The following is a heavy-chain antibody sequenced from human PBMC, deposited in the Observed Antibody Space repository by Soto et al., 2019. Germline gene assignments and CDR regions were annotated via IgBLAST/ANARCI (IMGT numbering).Heavy chain of an antibody. D-gene: IGHD2-21*01. CDR2: ISYSGNTI. J-gene: IGHJ6*02. CDR3: GREPGLWSDSVVPRPSAYYYGMDV. V-gene: IGHV3-11*01. Sequence: QVQLLESGGGLVKPGGYLRLSCAASGFPFSDYYMSWMRQAPGKGLEWISYISYSGNTIYYADSVKGRFTISRDNPNHTLYLQKTSLRAEDTAVDYCGREPGLWSDSVVPRPSAYYYGMDVWGQGTTVSVSS. CDR1: GFPFSDYY.